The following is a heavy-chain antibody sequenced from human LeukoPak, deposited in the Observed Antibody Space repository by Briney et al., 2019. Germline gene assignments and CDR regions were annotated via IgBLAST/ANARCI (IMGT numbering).Heavy chain of an antibody. V-gene: IGHV1-2*02. CDR3: ASLTGTTNYYYGMDV. CDR2: INPNSGGT. Sequence: ASVKVSCKASGYTFTGYYMHWVRQAPGQGLEWMGWINPNSGGTNYAQKFQGRLAMTRDTSISTAYMELSRLRSDDTAVYYCASLTGTTNYYYGMDVWGQGTTVTVSS. CDR1: GYTFTGYY. D-gene: IGHD1-20*01. J-gene: IGHJ6*02.